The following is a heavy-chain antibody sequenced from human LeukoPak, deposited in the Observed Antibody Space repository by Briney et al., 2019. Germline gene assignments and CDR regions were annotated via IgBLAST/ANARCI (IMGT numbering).Heavy chain of an antibody. J-gene: IGHJ4*02. CDR3: ARDRPLLWFGELWPHFDY. CDR1: GFTFSSYE. V-gene: IGHV3-48*03. D-gene: IGHD3-10*01. CDR2: IGSSGSTI. Sequence: GGSLRLSCAASGFTFSSYEMNWVRQAPGKGLELVSYIGSSGSTIYYADSVKGRFTISRDNAKNSLYLQMNSLRAEDTAVYYCARDRPLLWFGELWPHFDYWGQGTLVTVSS.